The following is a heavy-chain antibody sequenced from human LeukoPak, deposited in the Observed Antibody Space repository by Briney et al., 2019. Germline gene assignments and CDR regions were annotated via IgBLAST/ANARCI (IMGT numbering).Heavy chain of an antibody. J-gene: IGHJ4*02. V-gene: IGHV3-9*01. CDR2: ISWNSGSI. CDR3: AKGNYDSSGYLDY. D-gene: IGHD3-22*01. Sequence: RPGGSLRLSCAASGFTFDDYAMHWVRQAPGKGLEWVSGISWNSGSIGYADSVKGRFTISGDNAKNSLYLQMNSLRAEDTALYYCAKGNYDSSGYLDYWGQGTLVTVSS. CDR1: GFTFDDYA.